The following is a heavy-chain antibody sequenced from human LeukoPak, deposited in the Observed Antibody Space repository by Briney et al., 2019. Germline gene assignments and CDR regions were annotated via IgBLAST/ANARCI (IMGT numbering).Heavy chain of an antibody. CDR2: TYYSGSS. D-gene: IGHD5-12*01. CDR1: GGSISSSSYY. CDR3: ARVANYYYNYMDV. Sequence: SETRSLTCTVSGGSISSSSYYWGWIRQPPGKGLEWIGSTYYSGSSYYNPSLKSRVTISVDTPKNQFSLKLSSVTAADTAVYYCARVANYYYNYMDVWGKGTTVTVSS. J-gene: IGHJ6*03. V-gene: IGHV4-39*07.